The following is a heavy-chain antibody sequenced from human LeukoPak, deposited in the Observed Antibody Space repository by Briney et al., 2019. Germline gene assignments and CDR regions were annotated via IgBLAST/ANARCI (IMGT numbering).Heavy chain of an antibody. CDR3: ASRPTIVVVPAASYYGMDV. V-gene: IGHV4-34*01. D-gene: IGHD2-2*01. J-gene: IGHJ6*02. CDR2: INHSGST. Sequence: SETLSLTCTVSGGSISSYYWSWIRQPPGKGLEWIGEINHSGSTNYNPSLKSRVTISVDTSKNQFSLKLSSVTAADTAVYYCASRPTIVVVPAASYYGMDVWGQGTTVTVSS. CDR1: GGSISSYY.